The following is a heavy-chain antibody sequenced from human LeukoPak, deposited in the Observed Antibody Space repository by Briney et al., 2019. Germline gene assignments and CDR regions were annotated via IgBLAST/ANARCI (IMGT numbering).Heavy chain of an antibody. CDR3: ARGPNIVVVPAARFNYMDV. Sequence: GGSLRLSCAASGFTFSSYWMSWVRQAPGKGLEWLANIKQDGSEKYYVDSVKGRFTISRDNAKNSLYLQMNSLRAEDTAVYYCARGPNIVVVPAARFNYMDVWGKGTTVTVSS. CDR2: IKQDGSEK. CDR1: GFTFSSYW. V-gene: IGHV3-7*01. J-gene: IGHJ6*03. D-gene: IGHD2-2*01.